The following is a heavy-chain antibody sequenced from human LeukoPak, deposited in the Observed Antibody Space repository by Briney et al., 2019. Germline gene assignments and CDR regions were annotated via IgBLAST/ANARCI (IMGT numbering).Heavy chain of an antibody. Sequence: PSQTLSLTCTVSGGSISSGSYYWSWIRQPAGKGLEWIGYIYYSGSTNYNPSLKSRVTMSVDTSKNQFSLKLSSVTAADTAVYYCARWLQFGGLFDYWGQGTLVTVSS. CDR1: GGSISSGSYY. CDR2: IYYSGST. D-gene: IGHD5-24*01. CDR3: ARWLQFGGLFDY. V-gene: IGHV4-61*10. J-gene: IGHJ4*02.